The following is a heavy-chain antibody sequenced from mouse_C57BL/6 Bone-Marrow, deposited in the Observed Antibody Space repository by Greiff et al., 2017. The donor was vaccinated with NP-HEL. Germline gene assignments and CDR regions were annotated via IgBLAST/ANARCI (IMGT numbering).Heavy chain of an antibody. CDR1: GYSFTGYY. J-gene: IGHJ2*01. V-gene: IGHV1-42*01. Sequence: VKLMESGPELVKPGASVKISCKASGYSFTGYYMNWVKQSPEKSLEWIGEINPSTGGTTYNQKFKAKATLTVDKSSSTAYMQLKSLTSEDSAVYYCARERGWLLDYWGQGTTLTVSS. D-gene: IGHD2-3*01. CDR2: INPSTGGT. CDR3: ARERGWLLDY.